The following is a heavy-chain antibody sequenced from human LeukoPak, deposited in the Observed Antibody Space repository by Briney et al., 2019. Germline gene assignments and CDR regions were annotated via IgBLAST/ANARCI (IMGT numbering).Heavy chain of an antibody. Sequence: ASVKVSCKASGYTFTSYAMNWVRQAPGQGLEWIGWINPNTGNPTYAQGFTGRFVFSLDTSVSTAYLQISSLKAEDTAVYYCARAYQPLGELSLPDYWGQGTLVTVSS. J-gene: IGHJ4*02. V-gene: IGHV7-4-1*02. D-gene: IGHD3-16*02. CDR2: INPNTGNP. CDR3: ARAYQPLGELSLPDY. CDR1: GYTFTSYA.